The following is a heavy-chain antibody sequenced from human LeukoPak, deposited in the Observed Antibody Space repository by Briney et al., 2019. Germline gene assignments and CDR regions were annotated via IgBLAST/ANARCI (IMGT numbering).Heavy chain of an antibody. V-gene: IGHV3-23*01. D-gene: IGHD5-18*01. CDR2: ISGSGGST. J-gene: IGHJ3*02. CDR3: ARAMNREQLWQPMLDAFDI. Sequence: QPGGSLRLSCAASGFTFSSYAMSWVRQAPGKGLEWVSAISGSGGSTYYADSVKGRFTISRDNSKNTLYLQMNSLRAEDTAVYYCARAMNREQLWQPMLDAFDIWGQGTMVTVSS. CDR1: GFTFSSYA.